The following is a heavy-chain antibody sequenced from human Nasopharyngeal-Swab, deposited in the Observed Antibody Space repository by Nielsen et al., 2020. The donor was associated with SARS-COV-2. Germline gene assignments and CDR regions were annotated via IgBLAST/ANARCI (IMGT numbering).Heavy chain of an antibody. CDR3: AKEAYDSSGWSDY. J-gene: IGHJ4*02. D-gene: IGHD3-22*01. V-gene: IGHV3-23*01. CDR1: GFTFSSYA. Sequence: GVSLKISCAASGFTFSSYAMSWVRQAPGKGLEWVSAISGSGGSTYYADSVKGRFTISRDNSKNTLYLQMNSLRAEDTAVYYCAKEAYDSSGWSDYWGQGTLVTVSS. CDR2: ISGSGGST.